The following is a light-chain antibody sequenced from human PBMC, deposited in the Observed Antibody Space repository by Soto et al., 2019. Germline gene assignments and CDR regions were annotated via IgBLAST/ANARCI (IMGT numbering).Light chain of an antibody. Sequence: QSVLTQPASVSGSPGQSITISCTGTSSDVGGYNYVSWYQHHPGKAPKLMIYDVNNRPSGVSYRFSGSKSGNTASLTISGLQAEDEADYYCSSYTSSSTLYVFGTGTKLTVL. CDR1: SSDVGGYNY. V-gene: IGLV2-14*03. J-gene: IGLJ1*01. CDR3: SSYTSSSTLYV. CDR2: DVN.